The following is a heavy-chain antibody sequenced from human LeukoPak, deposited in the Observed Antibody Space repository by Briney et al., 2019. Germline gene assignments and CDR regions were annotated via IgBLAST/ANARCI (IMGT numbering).Heavy chain of an antibody. CDR3: AREDYCSGGSCYSGYFQH. J-gene: IGHJ1*01. V-gene: IGHV4-59*12. Sequence: PSETLSLTRTVSGGSISGYYWSWIRQPPGKGLEWIGYIYHSGSTYYNPSLKSRVTISVDRSKNQFSLKLSSVTAADTAVYYCAREDYCSGGSCYSGYFQHWGQGTLVTVSS. CDR1: GGSISGYY. CDR2: IYHSGST. D-gene: IGHD2-15*01.